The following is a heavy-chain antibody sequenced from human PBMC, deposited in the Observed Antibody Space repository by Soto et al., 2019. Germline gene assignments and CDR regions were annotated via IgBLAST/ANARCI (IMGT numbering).Heavy chain of an antibody. J-gene: IGHJ4*02. CDR1: GGSISSGDYY. V-gene: IGHV4-30-4*01. D-gene: IGHD3-22*01. Sequence: NPSETLSPTCTVSGGSISSGDYYWSWIRQPPGKGLEWIGNIYYSGSTYYNPSLKSRVTISVDTSKNQFSLKLSSVTAADTAVYNCARDRGTDSSGYSFDYWGQGTLVTVSS. CDR2: IYYSGST. CDR3: ARDRGTDSSGYSFDY.